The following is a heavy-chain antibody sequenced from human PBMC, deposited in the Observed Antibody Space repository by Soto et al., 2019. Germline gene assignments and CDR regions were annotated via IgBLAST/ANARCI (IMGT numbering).Heavy chain of an antibody. CDR1: GFTFSYFV. J-gene: IGHJ4*02. Sequence: LXLSCAASGFTFSYFVMSWVRQAPGKGMEWVSAITGSGGDSFHADSVKGRFTISRDSSKNTLFLQMNSLRAEDTAVYYCAKGSXXXXPYXFXYXXQGXXXXVSX. V-gene: IGHV3-23*01. CDR3: AKGSXXXXPYXFXY. CDR2: ITGSGGDS.